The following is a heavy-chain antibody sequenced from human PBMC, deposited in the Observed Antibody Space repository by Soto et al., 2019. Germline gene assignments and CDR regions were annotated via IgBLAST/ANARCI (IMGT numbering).Heavy chain of an antibody. CDR2: SRNKANSYTT. Sequence: EVQLVESGGGLVQPGGSLRLSCAASGFTFSDHYMDWVRQAPGKGLEWVGRSRNKANSYTTENAASVKGRFTISRDXXKNSMYLQMNSLKTEDTAVYYCLTSRYSSGWYPQSWGQGTLVTVSS. CDR3: LTSRYSSGWYPQS. D-gene: IGHD6-19*01. V-gene: IGHV3-72*01. J-gene: IGHJ4*02. CDR1: GFTFSDHY.